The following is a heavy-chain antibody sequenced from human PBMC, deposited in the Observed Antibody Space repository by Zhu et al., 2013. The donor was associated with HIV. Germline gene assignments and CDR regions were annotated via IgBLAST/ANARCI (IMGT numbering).Heavy chain of an antibody. Sequence: QVQLVQSGAEVKKPGSSVKVSCKASGGTFSSYAISWVRQAPGQGLEWMGGIIPIFGTANYAQKFQGRVTITADKSTSTAYMELSSLRSEDTAVYYCAREVFLEWSVHYYYYYGMDVWGQGTTVTVSS. V-gene: IGHV1-69*06. D-gene: IGHD3-3*01. CDR1: GGTFSSYA. J-gene: IGHJ6*02. CDR3: AREVFLEWSVHYYYYYGMDV. CDR2: IIPIFGTA.